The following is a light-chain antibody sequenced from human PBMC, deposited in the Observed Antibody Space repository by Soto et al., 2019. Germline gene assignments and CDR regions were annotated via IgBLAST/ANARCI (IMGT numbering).Light chain of an antibody. J-gene: IGLJ2*01. V-gene: IGLV1-44*01. Sequence: SDLPQPPSASGTPGQRVTISCSGSGSSIGTNTVNWYRQLPGTAPKLLIYGNNQRPSGVPDRFSGSKSGTSASLAISGLQSEDEAEYYCAAWDGSLNNVLFGGGTKVTVL. CDR2: GNN. CDR1: GSSIGTNT. CDR3: AAWDGSLNNVL.